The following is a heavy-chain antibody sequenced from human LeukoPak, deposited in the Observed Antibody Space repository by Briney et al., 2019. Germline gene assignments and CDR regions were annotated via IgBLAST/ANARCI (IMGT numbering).Heavy chain of an antibody. Sequence: SETLSLTCTVSGGSISNYFWSWVRQPAGKGLEWIGRIYSTGRSDYNPSLKSRITMSVDTSKNQFSLKLSSVTAADTAVYYCARVARCTSCFDVDYWGQGTLVTVSS. V-gene: IGHV4-4*07. CDR1: GGSISNYF. J-gene: IGHJ4*02. CDR2: IYSTGRS. CDR3: ARVARCTSCFDVDY. D-gene: IGHD2-2*01.